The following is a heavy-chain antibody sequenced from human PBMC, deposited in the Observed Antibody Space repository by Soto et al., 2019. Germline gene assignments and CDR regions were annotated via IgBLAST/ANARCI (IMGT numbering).Heavy chain of an antibody. V-gene: IGHV4-39*01. CDR3: ARGGTGRIAVAGTVFYYYYYMDV. J-gene: IGHJ6*03. CDR1: GGSISNSNYY. D-gene: IGHD6-19*01. CDR2: VYYSGST. Sequence: ETLSLTCTVSGGSISNSNYYWGWIRQPPGKGLEWIGNVYYSGSTDYNPSLKSRVTISVDTSKNQFSLKLSSVTAADTAVYYCARGGTGRIAVAGTVFYYYYYMDVWGKGTTVTVSS.